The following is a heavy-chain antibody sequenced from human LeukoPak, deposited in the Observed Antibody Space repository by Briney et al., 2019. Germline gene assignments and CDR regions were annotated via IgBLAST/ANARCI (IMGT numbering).Heavy chain of an antibody. CDR2: INANSGTT. CDR3: AKPISGGLAVTADWFHP. CDR1: GFAFSVYA. Sequence: PGGCLRLSCSASGFAFSVYAMSWLREPPGKGLEWVSTINANSGTTSYAASVRGRFTISGDNSKNTLYLQLNTLRADDTATYYCAKPISGGLAVTADWFHPWGQGTLVVVSS. D-gene: IGHD6-19*01. J-gene: IGHJ5*01. V-gene: IGHV3-23*01.